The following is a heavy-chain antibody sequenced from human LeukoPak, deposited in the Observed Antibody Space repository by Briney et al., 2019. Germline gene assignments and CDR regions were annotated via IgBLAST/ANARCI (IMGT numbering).Heavy chain of an antibody. CDR2: INHSGST. D-gene: IGHD3-22*01. CDR3: ARHVQMIGLTH. J-gene: IGHJ4*02. V-gene: IGHV4-34*01. CDR1: GGSFSGYY. Sequence: PSETLSLTCAVYGGSFSGYYWSWIRQPPGKGLEWIGEINHSGSTNYNPSLKSRVTISVDTSKNQFSLKLSSVTAADTSVYFCARHVQMIGLTHWGQGTLVTVSS.